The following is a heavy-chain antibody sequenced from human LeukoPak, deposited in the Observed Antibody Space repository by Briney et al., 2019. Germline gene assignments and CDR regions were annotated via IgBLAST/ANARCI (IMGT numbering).Heavy chain of an antibody. J-gene: IGHJ4*02. CDR2: IYYSGST. V-gene: IGHV4-39*01. D-gene: IGHD1-26*01. CDR1: GGSISSSSYY. CDR3: ARRGGYSGSYYYFDY. Sequence: SETLSLTCTVSGGSISSSSYYWGWIRQPPGKGLEWIGSIYYSGSTYYNPSLKSRVTISVDMSKNQFSLKLSSVTAADTAVYYCARRGGYSGSYYYFDYWGQGTLVTVSS.